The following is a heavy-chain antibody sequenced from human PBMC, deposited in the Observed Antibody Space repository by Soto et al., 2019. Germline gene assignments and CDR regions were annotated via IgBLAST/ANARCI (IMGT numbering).Heavy chain of an antibody. J-gene: IGHJ4*02. V-gene: IGHV3-9*01. Sequence: GGSLRLSCAASGFTFDDYAMHWVRQAPGKGLEWVSGISWDSGSIGYADSVKGRFTISRDNAKNSLYLQMNSLRAEDTALYYCAKDMGPAADGVEVDYWGQGT. CDR2: ISWDSGSI. CDR3: AKDMGPAADGVEVDY. D-gene: IGHD6-13*01. CDR1: GFTFDDYA.